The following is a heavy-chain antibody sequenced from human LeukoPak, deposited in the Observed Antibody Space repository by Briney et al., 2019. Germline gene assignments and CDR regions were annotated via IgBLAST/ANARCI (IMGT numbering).Heavy chain of an antibody. CDR1: GFTFSDYY. Sequence: PAGSLRLSCAASGFTFSDYYMSWIRQAPGKGLEWVAVIWYDGSNKYYADSVKGRFTISRDNSRNTLYLQMNSLRAEDTAVYYCVRELPPVVQYYFDYWGPGTLVTVSS. D-gene: IGHD3-22*01. V-gene: IGHV3-33*08. CDR3: VRELPPVVQYYFDY. J-gene: IGHJ4*02. CDR2: IWYDGSNK.